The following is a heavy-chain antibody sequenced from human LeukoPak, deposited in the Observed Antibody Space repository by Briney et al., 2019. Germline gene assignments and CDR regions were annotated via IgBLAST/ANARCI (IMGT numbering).Heavy chain of an antibody. CDR1: GYTFTSYD. CDR3: AREAGYDYVVDAFDI. D-gene: IGHD3-16*01. V-gene: IGHV1-18*01. CDR2: ISAYNGNT. Sequence: ASVKVSCKASGYTFTSYDINWVRQATGQGLEWMGWISAYNGNTNYAQKLQGRVIMTTDTSTSTAYMELRSLRSDDTAVYYCAREAGYDYVVDAFDIWGQGTMVTVSS. J-gene: IGHJ3*02.